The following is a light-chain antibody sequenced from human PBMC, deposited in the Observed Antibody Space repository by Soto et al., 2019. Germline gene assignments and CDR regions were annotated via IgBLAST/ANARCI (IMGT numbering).Light chain of an antibody. Sequence: EIVLTQSPGTLSLSPGDRATLSCRASQSVSSAYLAWYQQRPGQAPRLLIYGASGRATGIPDRFSGSGSGPDFTLTITRLEPEDFAVYYCQLYGDSPWTFGPGTKVDIK. V-gene: IGKV3-20*01. J-gene: IGKJ1*01. CDR2: GAS. CDR1: QSVSSAY. CDR3: QLYGDSPWT.